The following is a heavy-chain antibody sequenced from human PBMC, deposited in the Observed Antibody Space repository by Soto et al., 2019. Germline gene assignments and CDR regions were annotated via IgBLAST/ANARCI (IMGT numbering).Heavy chain of an antibody. V-gene: IGHV1-18*01. Sequence: ASVKVSCKASGYTFTSYGISWVRQAPGQGLEWMGWISAYNGNTNYAQKLQGRVTMTTDTSTSTAYMELRSLRSDDTAVYYCARDTREGLGYCSGGSCFDYWGQGTLVTVSS. J-gene: IGHJ4*02. CDR1: GYTFTSYG. D-gene: IGHD2-15*01. CDR2: ISAYNGNT. CDR3: ARDTREGLGYCSGGSCFDY.